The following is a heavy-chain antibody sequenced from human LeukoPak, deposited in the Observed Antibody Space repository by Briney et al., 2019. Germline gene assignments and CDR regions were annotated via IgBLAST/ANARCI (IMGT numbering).Heavy chain of an antibody. CDR2: ISYDGSNK. Sequence: GGSLRLSCAASGFTFSSYGMHWVRQAPGKGLEWVAVISYDGSNKYYADSVKGRFTISRDNSKNTLYLQMNSLRAEDTAVYYCAKDDGDYLYYFDYWGQGALVTVSS. J-gene: IGHJ4*02. CDR1: GFTFSSYG. D-gene: IGHD4-17*01. CDR3: AKDDGDYLYYFDY. V-gene: IGHV3-30*18.